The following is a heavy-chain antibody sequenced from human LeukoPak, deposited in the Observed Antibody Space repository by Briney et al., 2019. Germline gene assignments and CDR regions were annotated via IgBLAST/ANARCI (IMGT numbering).Heavy chain of an antibody. J-gene: IGHJ4*02. CDR1: GFTFSSYE. CDR3: ARDFVAAAGIDY. Sequence: PGGSLRLSCATSGFTFSSYEMNWVRQAPGKGLEWVSYISSSGNTINYSDSVKGRFTISRDNSKNSLYLQVNRLRAEDTAVYYCARDFVAAAGIDYWGQGTLVTVSS. CDR2: ISSSGNTI. V-gene: IGHV3-48*03. D-gene: IGHD6-13*01.